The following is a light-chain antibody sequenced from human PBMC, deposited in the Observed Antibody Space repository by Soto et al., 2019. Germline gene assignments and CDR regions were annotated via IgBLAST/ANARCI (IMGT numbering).Light chain of an antibody. J-gene: IGKJ4*01. CDR1: QSVTRY. V-gene: IGKV3-11*01. CDR3: QHHSNWLT. CDR2: EAS. Sequence: EIVLTQSPATLSLSPGERATLSCRASQSVTRYLAWYQQKPGQAPRLLIYEASNRATGIPARFSGSGSGTDFTLTISSLAPEDFAVYYCQHHSNWLTFGGGTKVEIK.